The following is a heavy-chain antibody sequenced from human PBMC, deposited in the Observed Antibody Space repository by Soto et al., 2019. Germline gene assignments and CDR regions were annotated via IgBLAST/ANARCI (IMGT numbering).Heavy chain of an antibody. V-gene: IGHV6-1*01. CDR3: ARALAGSYDY. CDR1: GDSVSSKSAA. Sequence: SQTLSLTCVISGDSVSSKSAAWNWIRQAPSRGLEWLGRTYYRSKWSTDYVVSLRGRITVNPDSSKNQFSLRLTSVTPEDTAVYYCARALAGSYDYWGQGTLVTVSS. D-gene: IGHD3-10*01. CDR2: TYYRSKWST. J-gene: IGHJ4*02.